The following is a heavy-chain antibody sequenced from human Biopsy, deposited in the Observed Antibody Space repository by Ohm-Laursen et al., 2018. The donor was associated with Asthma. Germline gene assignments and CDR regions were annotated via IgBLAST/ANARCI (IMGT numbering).Heavy chain of an antibody. CDR2: INAGNGNT. CDR3: AREGVAGTHIED. V-gene: IGHV1-3*01. J-gene: IGHJ4*02. Sequence: ASVKVSCKSSGYTFINYAIHWVRQAPGQRLGWMGWINAGNGNTKYSQKFQGRVTISRDTSASTAYMDLSSLRSEDTAVYYCAREGVAGTHIEDWGQGTLVTVSS. D-gene: IGHD6-19*01. CDR1: GYTFINYA.